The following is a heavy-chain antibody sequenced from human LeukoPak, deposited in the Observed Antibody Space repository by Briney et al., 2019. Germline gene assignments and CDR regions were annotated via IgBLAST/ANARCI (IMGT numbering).Heavy chain of an antibody. J-gene: IGHJ6*03. CDR1: GFTFSDYY. Sequence: GGSLRLSCAASGFTFSDYYMSWIRQAPGKGLEWVSYISSSGSTIYYADSVKGRFTISRDNAKNSLYLQMNSLRAEDTAVYYCARVREGGPDYYYMDVWGKGTTVTVSS. D-gene: IGHD3-3*01. V-gene: IGHV3-11*04. CDR3: ARVREGGPDYYYMDV. CDR2: ISSSGSTI.